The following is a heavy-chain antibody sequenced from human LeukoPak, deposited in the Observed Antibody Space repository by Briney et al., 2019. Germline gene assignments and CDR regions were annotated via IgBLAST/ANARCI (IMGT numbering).Heavy chain of an antibody. D-gene: IGHD3-22*01. Sequence: GASVKVSCKASGYTFTSYYMHWVRQAPGQGLEWMGIINPSGGSTSCAQKFQGRVTMTRDTSTSTVYMELSSLRSEDTAVYYCARGSPFYYYDSSGPTRWFDPWGQGTLVTVSS. CDR3: ARGSPFYYYDSSGPTRWFDP. CDR1: GYTFTSYY. CDR2: INPSGGST. J-gene: IGHJ5*02. V-gene: IGHV1-46*01.